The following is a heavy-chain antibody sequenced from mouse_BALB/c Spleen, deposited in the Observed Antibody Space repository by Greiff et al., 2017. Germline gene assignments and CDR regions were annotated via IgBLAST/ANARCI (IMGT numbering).Heavy chain of an antibody. CDR2: ISYDGSN. V-gene: IGHV3-6*02. D-gene: IGHD2-4*01. J-gene: IGHJ3*01. CDR1: GYSITSGYY. Sequence: EVKLQESGPGLVKPSQSLSLTCSVTGYSITSGYYWNWIRQFPGNKLEWMGYISYDGSNNYNPSLKNRISITRDTSKNQFFLKLNSVTTEDTATYYCARPMITTAWFAYWGQGTLVTVSA. CDR3: ARPMITTAWFAY.